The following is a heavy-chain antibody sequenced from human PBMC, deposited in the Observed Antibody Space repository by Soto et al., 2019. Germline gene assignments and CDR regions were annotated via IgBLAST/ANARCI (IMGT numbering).Heavy chain of an antibody. CDR2: IYYSGST. CDR3: ARFGPNVYDFWSGYYPRPPYYYYGMDV. Sequence: ASETLSLTCTVSGGSISSGGYYWSWIRQHPGKGLEWIGYIYYSGSTYYNPSLKSRVTISVDTSKNQFSLKLSSVTAADTAVYYCARFGPNVYDFWSGYYPRPPYYYYGMDVWGQGTTVTVS. J-gene: IGHJ6*02. D-gene: IGHD3-3*01. CDR1: GGSISSGGYY. V-gene: IGHV4-31*03.